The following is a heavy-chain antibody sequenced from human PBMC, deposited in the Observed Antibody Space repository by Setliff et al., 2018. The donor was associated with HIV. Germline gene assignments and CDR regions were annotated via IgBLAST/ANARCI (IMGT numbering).Heavy chain of an antibody. D-gene: IGHD1-26*01. J-gene: IGHJ3*02. CDR1: GGSFSGYS. CDR2: INHSGST. Sequence: PSKTLSLTCAVYGGSFSGYSWIWIRQPPGKGLEWIGEINHSGSTYYNPSLKSRLTISVDTSKTQFSLKLRSVTAADTAVYYCAREGTYSGTYWVRRVASFDIWGQGTMVTVSS. CDR3: AREGTYSGTYWVRRVASFDI. V-gene: IGHV4-34*01.